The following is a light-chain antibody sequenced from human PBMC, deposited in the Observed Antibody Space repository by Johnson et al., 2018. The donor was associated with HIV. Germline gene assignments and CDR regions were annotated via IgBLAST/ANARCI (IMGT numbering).Light chain of an antibody. CDR2: ENN. CDR1: SSNIGNNY. V-gene: IGLV1-51*02. J-gene: IGLJ1*01. CDR3: GTWDSSLNAYV. Sequence: QSVLTQPPSVSAAPGHKVTISCSGSSSNIGNNYVSWYQQLPGTAPKLLIYENNKRPSGIPDRFSGSKSGTSATLGITGLQTGAEADYYCGTWDSSLNAYVFGTGTKVTVL.